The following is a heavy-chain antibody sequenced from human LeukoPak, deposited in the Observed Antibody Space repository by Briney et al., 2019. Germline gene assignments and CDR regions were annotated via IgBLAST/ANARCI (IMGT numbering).Heavy chain of an antibody. Sequence: SETLSLTCTVSGGSISSYYWSWIRQPPGKGLEWIGYIYYSGSTNYNPSLKSRVTISVDTSKNQFSLKLSSVTAADTAVYYCARGHDHGDYWGQGTLVTVSS. CDR3: ARGHDHGDY. D-gene: IGHD1-14*01. CDR2: IYYSGST. J-gene: IGHJ4*02. V-gene: IGHV4-59*01. CDR1: GGSISSYY.